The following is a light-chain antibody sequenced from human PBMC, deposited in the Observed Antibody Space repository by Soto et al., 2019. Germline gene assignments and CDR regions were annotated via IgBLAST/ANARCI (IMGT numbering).Light chain of an antibody. Sequence: QSALTQPPSASGSPGQSVTISCTGTSSDVGAYNYLPWYQQHPGKAPKLMIYEVSKRPSGVPDRFSGSKSGNTASLTVSGLPAEEEAVYYCRSSAGSNNYVFGTGINVTVL. CDR2: EVS. CDR1: SSDVGAYNY. J-gene: IGLJ1*01. V-gene: IGLV2-8*01. CDR3: RSSAGSNNYV.